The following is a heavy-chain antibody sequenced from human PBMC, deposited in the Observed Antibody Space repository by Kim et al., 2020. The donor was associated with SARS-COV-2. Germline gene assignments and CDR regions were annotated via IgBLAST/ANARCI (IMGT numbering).Heavy chain of an antibody. CDR2: IYTSGST. D-gene: IGHD2-21*02. J-gene: IGHJ4*02. CDR1: GGSISSGSYY. Sequence: SETLSLTCTVSGGSISSGSYYWSWIRQPAGKGLEWIGRIYTSGSTNYNPSLKSRVTISVDTSKNQFSLKLSSVTAADTAVYYCAREGCGGDCYSFDYWGQGTLVTVSS. V-gene: IGHV4-61*02. CDR3: AREGCGGDCYSFDY.